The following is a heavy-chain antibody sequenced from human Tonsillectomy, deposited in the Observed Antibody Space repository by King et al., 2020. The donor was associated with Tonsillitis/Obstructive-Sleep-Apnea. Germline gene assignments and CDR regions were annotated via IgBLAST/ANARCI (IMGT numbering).Heavy chain of an antibody. CDR2: IYWDDDK. D-gene: IGHD6-13*01. CDR3: AHRVPPRLTSRWYVVWFDP. J-gene: IGHJ5*02. Sequence: TLKESGPALVKPTQTLTLTCTFSGFSLNTSGVGVGWIRQPPGKALEWLALIYWDDDKRYNPSLKSRLTITKDTSKNQVVLTMTNMDPVDTATYSCAHRVPPRLTSRWYVVWFDPWGQGALVTVSS. V-gene: IGHV2-5*02. CDR1: GFSLNTSGVG.